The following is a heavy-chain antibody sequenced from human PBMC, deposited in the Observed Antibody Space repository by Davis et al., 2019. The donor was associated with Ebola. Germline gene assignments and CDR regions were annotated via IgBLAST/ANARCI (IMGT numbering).Heavy chain of an antibody. D-gene: IGHD5-18*01. CDR3: ASTARYYYYGMDV. CDR1: GDSISSSSYY. CDR2: IYSGGST. J-gene: IGHJ6*02. V-gene: IGHV3-53*04. Sequence: ETLSLTCTVSGDSISSSSYYWAWIRQAPGKGLEWVSVIYSGGSTYYADSVKGRFTISRHNSKNTLYLQMNSLRAEDTAVYYCASTARYYYYGMDVWGQGTTVTVSS.